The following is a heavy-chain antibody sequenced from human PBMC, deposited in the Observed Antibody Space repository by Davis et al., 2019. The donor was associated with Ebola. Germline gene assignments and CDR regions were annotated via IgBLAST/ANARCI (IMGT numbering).Heavy chain of an antibody. Sequence: MPSETLSLTCAVSGGSISSSNWWSWVRQPPGKGLEWIGEIYHSGSTNYNPSLKSRVTISVDKSKNQFSLKLSSVTAADTAVYYCARENCSGGSCYAPFDYWGQGTLVTVSS. CDR3: ARENCSGGSCYAPFDY. CDR2: IYHSGST. CDR1: GGSISSSNW. V-gene: IGHV4-4*02. D-gene: IGHD2-15*01. J-gene: IGHJ4*02.